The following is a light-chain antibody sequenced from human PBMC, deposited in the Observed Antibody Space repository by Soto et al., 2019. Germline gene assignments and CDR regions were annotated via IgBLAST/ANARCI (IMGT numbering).Light chain of an antibody. Sequence: QSVLTQPPSASGSPGRSVTISCTGTSSDVGTYNYISWYQQRPGKAPKLMIYEVSKRPSGVPDRFSGSKSGNTASLTVSGLQAEDEAHYSCSSFEEGNNTVLFGGGTKLTVL. CDR1: SSDVGTYNY. CDR3: SSFEEGNNTVL. J-gene: IGLJ2*01. V-gene: IGLV2-8*01. CDR2: EVS.